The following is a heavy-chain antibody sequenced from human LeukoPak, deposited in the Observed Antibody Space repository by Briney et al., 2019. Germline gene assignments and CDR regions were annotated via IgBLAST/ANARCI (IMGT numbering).Heavy chain of an antibody. V-gene: IGHV4-39*01. D-gene: IGHD3-3*01. Sequence: SETLSLTCTVSGGSISSSSYYWGWIRQPPGKGLEWIGSLFYSGSTYYNPSLKSRVTISVDTSKNQFSLKLNSVTAADTAVYYCARMGGDFWSGYFKYYMDVWGKGTTVTVSS. J-gene: IGHJ6*03. CDR1: GGSISSSSYY. CDR2: LFYSGST. CDR3: ARMGGDFWSGYFKYYMDV.